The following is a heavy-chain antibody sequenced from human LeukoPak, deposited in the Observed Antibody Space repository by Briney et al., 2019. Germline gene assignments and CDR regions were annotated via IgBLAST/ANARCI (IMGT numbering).Heavy chain of an antibody. J-gene: IGHJ3*02. CDR2: ISTSGSYL. CDR1: GFTFSSYT. CDR3: ARASSKQLAGYLPDGFDI. D-gene: IGHD3-9*01. V-gene: IGHV3-21*01. Sequence: GGSLRLSCAASGFTFSSYTINWVRQAPGKGLEWVSSISTSGSYLYYADSVKGRFTISRDNAKSSLYLQMNSLRADDAAVYYCARASSKQLAGYLPDGFDIWGQGTMVTVSS.